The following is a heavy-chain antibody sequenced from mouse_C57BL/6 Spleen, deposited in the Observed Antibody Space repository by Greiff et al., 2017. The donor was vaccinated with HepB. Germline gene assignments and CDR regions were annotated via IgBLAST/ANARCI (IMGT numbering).Heavy chain of an antibody. CDR3: ARDGGWDYFDY. CDR1: GYTFTSYG. J-gene: IGHJ2*01. Sequence: QVQLKESGAELARPGASVKLSCKASGYTFTSYGISWVKQRTGQGLEWIGEIYPRSGNTYYNEKFKGKATLTADKSSSTAYMELRSLTSEDSAVYFCARDGGWDYFDYWGQGTTLTVSS. CDR2: IYPRSGNT. V-gene: IGHV1-81*01. D-gene: IGHD1-1*01.